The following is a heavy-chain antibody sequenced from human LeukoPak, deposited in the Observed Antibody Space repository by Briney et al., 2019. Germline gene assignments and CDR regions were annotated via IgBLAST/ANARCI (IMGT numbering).Heavy chain of an antibody. D-gene: IGHD2-15*01. J-gene: IGHJ3*02. Sequence: PSETLSLTCAVYGGSFSGYYWSWIRQPPGKGPEWIGEINHSGSTNYNPSLKSRVTISVDTSKNQFSLKLSSVTAADTAVYYCARGRGVGSGKEMTRKGAFDIWGQGTMVTVSS. CDR3: ARGRGVGSGKEMTRKGAFDI. V-gene: IGHV4-34*01. CDR1: GGSFSGYY. CDR2: INHSGST.